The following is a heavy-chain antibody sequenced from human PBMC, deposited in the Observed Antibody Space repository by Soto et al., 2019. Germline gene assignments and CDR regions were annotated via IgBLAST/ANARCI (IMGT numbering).Heavy chain of an antibody. Sequence: PGESLKISCQGSGYIFSNYLIGWVRQMPGKGLEWMGIIYPDDSDIRYSPAFNGQVTISVDKSSATAFLQWNSLRASDTAMYFCARPAREYDNSPGYLDYWGQGTLVTVSS. CDR2: IYPDDSDI. CDR3: ARPAREYDNSPGYLDY. CDR1: GYIFSNYL. D-gene: IGHD6-6*01. J-gene: IGHJ4*02. V-gene: IGHV5-51*01.